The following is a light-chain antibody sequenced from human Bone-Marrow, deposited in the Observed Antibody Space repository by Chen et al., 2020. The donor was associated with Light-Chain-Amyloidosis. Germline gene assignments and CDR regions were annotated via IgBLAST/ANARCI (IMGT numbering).Light chain of an antibody. V-gene: IGLV3-21*02. J-gene: IGLJ3*02. CDR3: QGWDRSSDRPV. Sequence: SYVLTQPSSVSVAPGQTATIACGGNNIGSTSVHWYQQTPGQAPILVVYDNSDRPSGIPERLSGSNYGKTATLNISRVEAGDEADYYCQGWDRSSDRPVFGGGTKLPVL. CDR2: DNS. CDR1: NIGSTS.